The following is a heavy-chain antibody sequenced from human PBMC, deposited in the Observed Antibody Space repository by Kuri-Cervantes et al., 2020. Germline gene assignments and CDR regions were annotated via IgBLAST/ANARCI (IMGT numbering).Heavy chain of an antibody. CDR2: ISAYNGNT. J-gene: IGHJ6*02. CDR1: GGTFSSYA. V-gene: IGHV1-18*01. CDR3: ARDSTTPSGWYLNFYYYYGMDV. Sequence: ASVKVSCKASGGTFSSYAISWVRQAPGQGLEWMGWISAYNGNTNYAQKLQGRVTMTTDTSTSTAYMELRSLRSDDTAVYYCARDSTTPSGWYLNFYYYYGMDVWGQGTTVTVSS. D-gene: IGHD6-19*01.